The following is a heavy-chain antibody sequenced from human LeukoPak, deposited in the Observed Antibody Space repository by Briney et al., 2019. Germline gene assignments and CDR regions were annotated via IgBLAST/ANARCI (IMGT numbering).Heavy chain of an antibody. Sequence: GGSLRLSCGASGFIFDTYDMHWVRQAPGKGLEWVAFIRSDGYHTYYADSVKGRFTITRDNSKNTLYLQMNSLRLEDMAVYYRAKPSGSGVDYWGRGTRVTVSS. J-gene: IGHJ4*02. CDR2: IRSDGYHT. CDR1: GFIFDTYD. V-gene: IGHV3-30*02. D-gene: IGHD1-26*01. CDR3: AKPSGSGVDY.